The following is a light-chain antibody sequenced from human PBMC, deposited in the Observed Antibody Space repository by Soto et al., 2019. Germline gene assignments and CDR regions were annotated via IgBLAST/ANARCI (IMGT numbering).Light chain of an antibody. CDR2: LNSDGSH. J-gene: IGLJ2*01. Sequence: QLVLTQSPSASASLGASVKLTCTLSSGHSSYAIAWHQQQPEKGPRYLMKLNSDGSHSKGDGIPGRFSGSSSGAERYLTISSHQSEDEADYYCQTWGTGSVVFGGGTKLTVL. CDR1: SGHSSYA. V-gene: IGLV4-69*01. CDR3: QTWGTGSVV.